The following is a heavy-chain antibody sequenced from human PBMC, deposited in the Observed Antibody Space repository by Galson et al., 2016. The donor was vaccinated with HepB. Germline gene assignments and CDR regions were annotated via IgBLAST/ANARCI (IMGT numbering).Heavy chain of an antibody. CDR2: IYPSGTA. J-gene: IGHJ5*01. V-gene: IGHV4-30-2*01. CDR1: GGSISSGGSS. D-gene: IGHD3-22*01. CDR3: VRVKSARYYDNRCYFDS. Sequence: TLSLTCAVSGGSISSGGSSWSWIRQPPGKGLEWLGNIYPSGTAYYSPSLKSRVTISLDKSKNQFSLNLTSVTAADTAVNYCVRVKSARYYDNRCYFDSWGHGTLVTVSS.